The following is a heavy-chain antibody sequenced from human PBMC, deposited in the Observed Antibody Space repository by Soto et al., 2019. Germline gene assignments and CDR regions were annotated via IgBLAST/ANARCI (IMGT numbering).Heavy chain of an antibody. Sequence: PSETLSLTCTVSGGSISSYYWSWIRQPPGKGLEWIGYIYYSGSTNYNPSLKSRVTMSVDTSKNQFSLKLSSVTAADTAVYYCARFGGPRPRYYYGSGSYYNVDYWGQGTLVTVSS. CDR2: IYYSGST. J-gene: IGHJ4*02. D-gene: IGHD3-10*01. CDR1: GGSISSYY. V-gene: IGHV4-59*01. CDR3: ARFGGPRPRYYYGSGSYYNVDY.